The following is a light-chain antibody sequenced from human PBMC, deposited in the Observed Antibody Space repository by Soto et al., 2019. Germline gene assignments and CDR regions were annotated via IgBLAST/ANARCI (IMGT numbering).Light chain of an antibody. V-gene: IGKV3-15*01. CDR1: QSVSSN. J-gene: IGKJ2*01. CDR2: GAS. Sequence: KVMTQSPATLSVSPGERATLSCRASQSVSSNLAWYQHKPGQAPRLLFYGASTRAAGIPARFSGGGSGTDFTLTISGLQSEDFAVYYCQQSNKWPYPFGQGTKLEIK. CDR3: QQSNKWPYP.